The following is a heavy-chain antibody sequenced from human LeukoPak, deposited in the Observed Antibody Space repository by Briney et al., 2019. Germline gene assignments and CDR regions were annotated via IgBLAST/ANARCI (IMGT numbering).Heavy chain of an antibody. D-gene: IGHD5-18*01. CDR1: GFTFSNHG. Sequence: GGSLRLSCAASGFTFSNHGMNWVRQAPGKGLEWLSGVSPPGGGTYYADSVKGRFTISRDDSKNTLSLQMNSLRADDTAVYYCAGVDAAMPDAFDIWGQGTTVTVSS. V-gene: IGHV3-23*01. J-gene: IGHJ3*02. CDR2: VSPPGGGT. CDR3: AGVDAAMPDAFDI.